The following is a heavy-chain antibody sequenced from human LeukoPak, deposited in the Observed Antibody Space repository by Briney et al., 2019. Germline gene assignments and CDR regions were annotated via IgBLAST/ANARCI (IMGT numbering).Heavy chain of an antibody. CDR2: IYFSGST. V-gene: IGHV4-59*01. CDR1: GGSISSYY. Sequence: ASETLSLTCTVSGGSISSYYWSWVRQPPAKGLEWIGCIYFSGSTNYNPSLKSRVTISVDTSKSQFSLKLISVTAADTAVYYCARGFWSGYPSGRFDYWGQGTLVTVSS. CDR3: ARGFWSGYPSGRFDY. D-gene: IGHD3-3*01. J-gene: IGHJ4*02.